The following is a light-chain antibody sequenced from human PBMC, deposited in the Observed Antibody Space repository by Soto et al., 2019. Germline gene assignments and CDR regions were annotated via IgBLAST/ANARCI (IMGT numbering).Light chain of an antibody. Sequence: QSALTQPPSASGSPGQSVTISCTGTKSDIGVYDFVSWYQHHPGKAPKLMIFEVNKRPPGVSNRFSGSKSGNTASLTISGLKVEDEADYYCCSSGGSPTYVFGTGTKVTVL. CDR3: CSSGGSPTYV. CDR2: EVN. J-gene: IGLJ1*01. V-gene: IGLV2-23*02. CDR1: KSDIGVYDF.